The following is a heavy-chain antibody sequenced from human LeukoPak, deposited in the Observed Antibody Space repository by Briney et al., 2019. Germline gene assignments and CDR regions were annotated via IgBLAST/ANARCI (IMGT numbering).Heavy chain of an antibody. CDR2: ISAYNGNT. CDR3: ARDPVVATIHYYYYYGMDV. Sequence: AASVKLSCKASGYTFTSYGISWVRHAPGQGLEWMGWISAYNGNTNYAQKLQGRVTMTTDTSTSTAYMELRSLRSDDTAVYYCARDPVVATIHYYYYYGMDVWGQGTTVTVSS. J-gene: IGHJ6*02. CDR1: GYTFTSYG. D-gene: IGHD5-12*01. V-gene: IGHV1-18*01.